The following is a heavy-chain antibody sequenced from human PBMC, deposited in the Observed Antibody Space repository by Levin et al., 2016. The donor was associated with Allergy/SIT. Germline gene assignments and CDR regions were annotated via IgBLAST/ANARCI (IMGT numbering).Heavy chain of an antibody. CDR3: SSGSYSSY. CDR1: GYDFTSYW. D-gene: IGHD1-26*01. Sequence: GESLKISCKGSGYDFTSYWIAWVRQMPGKGLEWMGIIYPGDSETRYSPSLQGQVTMSADKSINTAYLQWGSLKASDTAMYYCSSGSYSSYWGQGTLVTVSS. V-gene: IGHV5-51*01. J-gene: IGHJ4*02. CDR2: IYPGDSET.